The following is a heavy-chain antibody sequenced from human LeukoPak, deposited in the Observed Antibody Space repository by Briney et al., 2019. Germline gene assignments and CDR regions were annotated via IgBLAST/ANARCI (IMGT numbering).Heavy chain of an antibody. J-gene: IGHJ4*02. CDR3: ARDLIRGLVARGFDY. CDR2: ISHGGST. CDR1: GYSISSDNY. D-gene: IGHD3-10*01. V-gene: IGHV4-38-2*02. Sequence: SETLSLTCGVSGYSISSDNYWGWIRQPPGKGLEWLGGISHGGSTFYNPSLKSRVTILLDTSKNHFSLKLGSVTAADTAVYYCARDLIRGLVARGFDYWGQGILVTVSS.